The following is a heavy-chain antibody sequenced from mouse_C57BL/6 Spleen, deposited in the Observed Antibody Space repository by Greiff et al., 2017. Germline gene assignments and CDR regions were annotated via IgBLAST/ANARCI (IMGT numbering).Heavy chain of an antibody. CDR3: ARGGSYSNYVTWFAD. Sequence: QVQLQQPGAELVMPGASVKLSCKASGYTFTSYWMHWVKQRPGHGLEWIGEFDPSDSYTNYNQKFKGKSTLTVDKSSSTAYMQLSSLTSEDSAVYYCARGGSYSNYVTWFADWGQGTLVTVSA. D-gene: IGHD2-5*01. CDR2: FDPSDSYT. CDR1: GYTFTSYW. J-gene: IGHJ3*01. V-gene: IGHV1-69*01.